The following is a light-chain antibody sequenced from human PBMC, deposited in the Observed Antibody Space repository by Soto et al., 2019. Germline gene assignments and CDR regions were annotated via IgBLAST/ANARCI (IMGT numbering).Light chain of an antibody. V-gene: IGLV2-23*02. CDR3: CSYASGTTPYVI. Sequence: QSVLTQPASVSGSPGQSITISCTGTSSDVGSYNVVSWYQQHPGKAPELIIYEVRKRPSGVSNRFSGSKSGNTASLTISGLQAEDEADYYCCSYASGTTPYVILGGGTKLTVL. CDR1: SSDVGSYNV. J-gene: IGLJ2*01. CDR2: EVR.